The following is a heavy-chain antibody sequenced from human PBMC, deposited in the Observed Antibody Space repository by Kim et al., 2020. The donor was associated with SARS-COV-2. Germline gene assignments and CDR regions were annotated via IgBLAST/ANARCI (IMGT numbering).Heavy chain of an antibody. CDR1: GGSFSGYY. D-gene: IGHD5-18*01. Sequence: SETLSLTCAVYGGSFSGYYWSWIRQPPGKGLEWIGEINHSGSTNYNPSLKSRVTISVDTSKNQFSLKLSSVTAADTAVYYCARGMRYSYGYVYWGQGTLV. CDR3: ARGMRYSYGYVY. V-gene: IGHV4-34*01. CDR2: INHSGST. J-gene: IGHJ4*02.